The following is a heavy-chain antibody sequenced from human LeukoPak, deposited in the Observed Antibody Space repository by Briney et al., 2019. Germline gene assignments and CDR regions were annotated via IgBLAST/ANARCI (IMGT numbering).Heavy chain of an antibody. D-gene: IGHD5-18*01. CDR1: GFTVSSNY. Sequence: GGSLRLSCAASGFTVSSNYMSWVRQPPGKGLEWVSVIYSGGSTYYADSVKGRFTISRDKSKNTLYLQMNSLRAEDTAVYYCARDLNLGEIQGVYYYYGMDVWGQGTTVTVSS. CDR3: ARDLNLGEIQGVYYYYGMDV. CDR2: IYSGGST. J-gene: IGHJ6*02. V-gene: IGHV3-53*01.